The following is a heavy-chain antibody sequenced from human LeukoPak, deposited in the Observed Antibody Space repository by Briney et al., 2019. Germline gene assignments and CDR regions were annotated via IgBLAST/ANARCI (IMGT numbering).Heavy chain of an antibody. CDR3: GTRGYSYSLGAFNI. D-gene: IGHD5-18*01. CDR2: IYYSGST. V-gene: IGHV4-59*01. J-gene: IGHJ3*02. CDR1: GGAISSYY. Sequence: SETLSLTCTVSGGAISSYYWSWVRQPPGKGLGWIGCIYYSGSTNYDPSLKSRVTITVNTSKNQFSLKLSSATAADKAVYYYGTRGYSYSLGAFNIWGQGTMVTVSS.